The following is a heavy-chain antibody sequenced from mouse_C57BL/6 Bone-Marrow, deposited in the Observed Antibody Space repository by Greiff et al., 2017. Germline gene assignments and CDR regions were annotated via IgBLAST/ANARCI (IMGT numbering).Heavy chain of an antibody. V-gene: IGHV1-62-3*01. CDR2: IDPNSGGT. Sequence: QVQLKQPGAELVKPGASVKLSCKASGYTFTSYWMHWVKQRPGRGLEWIGRIDPNSGGTKYNEKFKSKATLTVDKPSSTAYMQFSSLTSEDSAIYYCARSWLREGYFDYWGQGTTLTVSS. CDR1: GYTFTSYW. J-gene: IGHJ2*01. D-gene: IGHD2-2*01. CDR3: ARSWLREGYFDY.